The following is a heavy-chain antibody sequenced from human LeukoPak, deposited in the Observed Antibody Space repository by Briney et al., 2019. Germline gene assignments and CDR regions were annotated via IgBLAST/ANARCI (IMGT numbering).Heavy chain of an antibody. J-gene: IGHJ2*01. CDR3: ARVVLYSDDSLDGDYEFASGGYWYFDL. Sequence: SETLSLTCAVYGGSFSGYYWSWIRQPPGKGLEWIGEINHSGSTNYNPSLKSRVTISVDTSKNQFSLKLSSVTAADTAVYYCARVVLYSDDSLDGDYEFASGGYWYFDLWGRGTLVTVSS. CDR1: GGSFSGYY. D-gene: IGHD4-17*01. CDR2: INHSGST. V-gene: IGHV4-34*01.